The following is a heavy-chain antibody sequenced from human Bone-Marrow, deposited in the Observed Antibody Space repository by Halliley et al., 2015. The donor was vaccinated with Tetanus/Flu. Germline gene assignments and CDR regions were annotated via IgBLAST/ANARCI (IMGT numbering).Heavy chain of an antibody. Sequence: VQLVQSGAQVKKPGESLKISCMASGYSFTTYWIGWVRQVPGKGLELMGLIYPGDSDTRYSPSFQGQVIISADESVSTAYLQWSSLQASDSAMYYCAALIAASHFTDHWGQGTLVTVSS. J-gene: IGHJ4*02. D-gene: IGHD3-16*02. CDR1: GYSFTTYW. CDR2: IYPGDSDT. V-gene: IGHV5-51*01. CDR3: AALIAASHFTDH.